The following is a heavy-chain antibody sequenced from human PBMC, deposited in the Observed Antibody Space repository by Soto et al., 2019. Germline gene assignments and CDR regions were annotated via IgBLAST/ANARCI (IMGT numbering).Heavy chain of an antibody. V-gene: IGHV1-69*01. J-gene: IGHJ6*02. CDR3: ARAILGYCSGGSCYAYYYYGMDV. CDR2: IIPIFGTA. Sequence: QVQLVQSGAEVKKPRSSVKVSCKASGGTFSSYAISWVRQAPGQGLEWMGGIIPIFGTANYAQKFQGRVTITADESTSTAYMELSSLRSEDTAVYYCARAILGYCSGGSCYAYYYYGMDVWGQGTTVTVSS. CDR1: GGTFSSYA. D-gene: IGHD2-15*01.